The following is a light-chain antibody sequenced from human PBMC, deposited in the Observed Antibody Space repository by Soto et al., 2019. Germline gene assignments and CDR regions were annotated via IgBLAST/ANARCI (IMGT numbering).Light chain of an antibody. CDR1: QSVSSW. J-gene: IGKJ1*01. Sequence: DIQLTQSPSTLSASVGDSVTITCRASQSVSSWLAWYQQKPGRAPRLLIYDASKLEAGVPSRFSGSGSETELPLTISSLQPDDFATYFCQQYNSFPTFGQGTRVEIK. CDR2: DAS. V-gene: IGKV1-5*01. CDR3: QQYNSFPT.